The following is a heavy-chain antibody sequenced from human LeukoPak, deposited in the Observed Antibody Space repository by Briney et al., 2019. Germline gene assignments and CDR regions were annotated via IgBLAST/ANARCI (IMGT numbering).Heavy chain of an antibody. CDR1: GFTFSSFC. D-gene: IGHD2-2*01. Sequence: GGSLRLSCAASGFTFSSFCMHWVRQAPGKGLEWVSGINYDGSNKFYADSVKGRFTISRDNAKNTLYLQMNSLRAEDTAGYYCAREESRAELSTADYWRQGTLVTVSS. CDR2: INYDGSNK. J-gene: IGHJ4*02. CDR3: AREESRAELSTADY. V-gene: IGHV3-74*01.